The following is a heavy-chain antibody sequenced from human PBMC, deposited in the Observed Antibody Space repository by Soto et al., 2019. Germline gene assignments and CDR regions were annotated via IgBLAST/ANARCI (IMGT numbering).Heavy chain of an antibody. CDR2: ITSYGDTT. V-gene: IGHV3-23*01. CDR1: GFPFSTYA. D-gene: IGHD6-19*01. J-gene: IGHJ4*02. Sequence: GVSLRLSCAASGFPFSTYAMSWVRPAPGKGLEWVSGITSYGDTTYYADSVKGRFSISRDNSKNTLYLQMNGLRVEDTAVYYCANSPTTVAGTNYYFDYWGQGTLVTSPQ. CDR3: ANSPTTVAGTNYYFDY.